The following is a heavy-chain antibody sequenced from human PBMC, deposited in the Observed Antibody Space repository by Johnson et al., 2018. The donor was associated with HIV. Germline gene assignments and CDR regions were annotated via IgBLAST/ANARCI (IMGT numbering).Heavy chain of an antibody. Sequence: MQLVESGGGVVQPGRSLRLSCAASGFTFSSYGMHWVRQAPGKGLEWVAVISYDGSNKYFADSVKGRFTISRDNSKNTLYLQMNSLRAEDTAVYYCARGTLAAFDIWGQGTMVTVSS. CDR1: GFTFSSYG. J-gene: IGHJ3*02. V-gene: IGHV3-30*03. CDR3: ARGTLAAFDI. CDR2: ISYDGSNK. D-gene: IGHD2-2*01.